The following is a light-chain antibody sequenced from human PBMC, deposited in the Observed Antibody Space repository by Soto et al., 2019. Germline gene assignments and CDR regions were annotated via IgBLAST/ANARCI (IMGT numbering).Light chain of an antibody. Sequence: DIHLTQSPSTLSASVGDRITITCRASQSISRWLAWYQQKPGKAPKLLIYTTSSLESRVPSSFSGSGSGTEFTLTIISLQPDDFPTYYCRHYKDYSWTVGQGNKVEIQ. CDR1: QSISRW. CDR2: TTS. J-gene: IGKJ1*01. V-gene: IGKV1-5*03. CDR3: RHYKDYSWT.